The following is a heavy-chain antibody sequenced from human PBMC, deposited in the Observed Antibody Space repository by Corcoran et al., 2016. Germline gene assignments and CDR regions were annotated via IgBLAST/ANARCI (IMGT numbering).Heavy chain of an antibody. Sequence: QVQLVQSGAEVKKPGASVKVSCKASGYTFTGYYMHWVRQAPGQGLEWMGWINPNSGGTNYAQKFQGRVTMTRDTSISTAYMEMSRLRADDTAVYYWASDGTVVTPFYFLDYWGQGTLVTVSS. CDR2: INPNSGGT. D-gene: IGHD2-21*02. J-gene: IGHJ4*02. CDR1: GYTFTGYY. V-gene: IGHV1-2*02. CDR3: ASDGTVVTPFYFLDY.